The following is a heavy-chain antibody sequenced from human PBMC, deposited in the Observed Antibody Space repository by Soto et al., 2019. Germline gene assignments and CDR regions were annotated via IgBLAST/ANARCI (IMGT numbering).Heavy chain of an antibody. CDR3: ARDQGITMVRGVIWAYGMDV. D-gene: IGHD3-10*01. J-gene: IGHJ6*02. CDR1: GFTFSSYA. V-gene: IGHV3-30-3*01. Sequence: GGSLRLSCAASGFTFSSYAMHWVRQAPGKGLEWVAVISYDGSNKYYADSVKGRFTISRDNSKNTLYLQMNSLRAEDTAVYYCARDQGITMVRGVIWAYGMDVWGQGTTVTVSS. CDR2: ISYDGSNK.